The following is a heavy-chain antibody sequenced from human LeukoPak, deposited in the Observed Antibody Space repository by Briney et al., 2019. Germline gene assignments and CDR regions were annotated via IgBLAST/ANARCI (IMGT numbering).Heavy chain of an antibody. J-gene: IGHJ3*01. D-gene: IGHD3-3*02. CDR2: IFPDNSDT. CDR1: GYSFTSYW. CDR3: AGNFAVGPDDAFDV. Sequence: GESLKISCKGSGYSFTSYWIGWVRQVPGKGLEWMGIIFPDNSDTRYSPSFQGQVTISADKSITTAYLQWSSLKASDTAMYYCAGNFAVGPDDAFDVWGQGTMVTVSS. V-gene: IGHV5-51*01.